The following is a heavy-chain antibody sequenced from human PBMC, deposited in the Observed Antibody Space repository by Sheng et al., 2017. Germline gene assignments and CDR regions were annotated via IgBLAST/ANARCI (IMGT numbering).Heavy chain of an antibody. J-gene: IGHJ4*02. D-gene: IGHD3-9*01. CDR1: GGSISSGSYY. CDR3: ARGRVAGLAFEN. V-gene: IGHV4-61*02. Sequence: QVQLQESGPGLVKPSQTLSLICTVSGGSISSGSYYWTWIRQPAGKGLEWIGRIYTSGSTSYSPSLKSRVTISVDTSKNQFSLKLSFVTAADTAMYYCARGRVAGLAFENWGQGTLVTVSS. CDR2: IYTSGST.